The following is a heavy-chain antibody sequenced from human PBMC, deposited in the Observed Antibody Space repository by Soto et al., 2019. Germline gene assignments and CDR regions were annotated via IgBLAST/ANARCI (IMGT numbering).Heavy chain of an antibody. Sequence: ASVKVSCKTSEYGFSRYAFHWVRQAPGQGLEWMGWIYAGNGNTKYSQKFQGRVTISRDTFASTTYLELGGLTSEDTALYFCARDHTDLHSSGYPHAMGVSGQRTTVTVSS. V-gene: IGHV1-3*01. CDR2: IYAGNGNT. CDR1: EYGFSRYA. J-gene: IGHJ6*02. D-gene: IGHD3-22*01. CDR3: ARDHTDLHSSGYPHAMGV.